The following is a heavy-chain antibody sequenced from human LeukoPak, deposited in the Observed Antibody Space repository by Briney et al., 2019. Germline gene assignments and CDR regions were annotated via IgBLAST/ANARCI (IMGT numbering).Heavy chain of an antibody. CDR3: ARSPPGPNPSDA. J-gene: IGHJ5*02. V-gene: IGHV4-39*01. Sequence: PSETLSLTCTVSGGSVSGTSYFWGWIRQPPGKGLEWFGSIYYRRSTYYNPSLKSRVTISVDTSKPQFSLRLMSVTSADTAVYYCARSPPGPNPSDAWGQGTLVTVSS. CDR2: IYYRRST. CDR1: GGSVSGTSYF.